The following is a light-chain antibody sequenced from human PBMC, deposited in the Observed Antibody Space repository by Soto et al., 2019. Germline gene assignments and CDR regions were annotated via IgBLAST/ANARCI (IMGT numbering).Light chain of an antibody. CDR3: QVWDSGSDHWV. CDR2: YDS. CDR1: NIGSKT. J-gene: IGLJ3*02. Sequence: SYELTQPPSVSVAPGKTARITCGGNNIGSKTVHWYQQKPGQAPVVVIYYDSDRPSGIPERFSGSNSGNTATLTISRVEAGHEADYYCQVWDSGSDHWVFGGGTKLTVL. V-gene: IGLV3-21*04.